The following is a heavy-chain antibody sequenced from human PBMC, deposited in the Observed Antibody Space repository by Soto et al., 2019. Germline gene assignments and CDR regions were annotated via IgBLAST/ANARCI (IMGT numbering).Heavy chain of an antibody. Sequence: GGSLRLSCAASGFTFSSYAMSWVRQAPGKGLEWVSAISGSGGSTYYADSVKGRFTISRDNSKNTLYLQMNGLRAEDTAVYYCAKDPRYCSGGSCYAHVTYFDYWGQGTLVTVSS. D-gene: IGHD2-15*01. J-gene: IGHJ4*02. V-gene: IGHV3-23*01. CDR1: GFTFSSYA. CDR2: ISGSGGST. CDR3: AKDPRYCSGGSCYAHVTYFDY.